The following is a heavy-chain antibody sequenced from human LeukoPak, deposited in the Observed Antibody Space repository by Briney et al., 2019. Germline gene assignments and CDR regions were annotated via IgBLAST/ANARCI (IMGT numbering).Heavy chain of an antibody. J-gene: IGHJ4*02. CDR2: ISTSSSYL. V-gene: IGHV3-21*01. Sequence: TVGSLRLSCEASGLTFSSYAMNWVRQAPGEGVEWVSSISTSSSYLYYADSVKGRFTSSRDNAKNSLYLQMNSLRAEDMAVYYCARSSGWLQAYWGQGTLVTVSS. D-gene: IGHD5-24*01. CDR3: ARSSGWLQAY. CDR1: GLTFSSYA.